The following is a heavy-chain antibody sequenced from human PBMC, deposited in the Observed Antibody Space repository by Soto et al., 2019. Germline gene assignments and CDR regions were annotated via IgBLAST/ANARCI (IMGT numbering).Heavy chain of an antibody. CDR2: ISASNTTV. CDR3: ARIYRRDGSRYAEY. D-gene: IGHD6-13*01. J-gene: IGHJ4*02. Sequence: EVHVVESGGGLVQPGESLRLSCAASEFTFSSFNMHWVRQAPGKGLEWVSSISASNTTVYYGGSVKARFTISRDNAKNSRYLQMNSPRDEDKAVYYCARIYRRDGSRYAEYWGQGTRVTVSS. CDR1: EFTFSSFN. V-gene: IGHV3-48*02.